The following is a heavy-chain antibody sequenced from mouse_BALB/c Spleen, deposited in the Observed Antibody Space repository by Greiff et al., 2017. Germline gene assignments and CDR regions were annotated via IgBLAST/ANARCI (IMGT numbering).Heavy chain of an antibody. CDR3: ARRKVRDYFDD. CDR1: GYTFTSYW. V-gene: IGHV1-87*01. J-gene: IGHJ2*01. D-gene: IGHD2-14*01. CDR2: IYPGDGDT. Sequence: QVQLQQSGAELARPGASVKLSCKASGYTFTSYWMQWVKQRPGQGLEWIGAIYPGDGDTRYTQKFKGKATLTADKSSSTAYMQLSSLASEDSAVYYCARRKVRDYFDDWGQGTTLTVSS.